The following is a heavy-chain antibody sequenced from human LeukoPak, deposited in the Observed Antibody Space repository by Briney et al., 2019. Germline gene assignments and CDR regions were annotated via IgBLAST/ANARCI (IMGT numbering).Heavy chain of an antibody. CDR3: ASWFGENDALDI. Sequence: GASVKVSCKASGYTFTSQYVHWVRQAPGRGLEWMGIINPSGGSTRYAQKFQGRVTVTRDTSTSTVYMELKRLRSEDTAVYYCASWFGENDALDIWGQGTMVTVSS. J-gene: IGHJ3*02. CDR2: INPSGGST. D-gene: IGHD3-10*01. CDR1: GYTFTSQY. V-gene: IGHV1-46*01.